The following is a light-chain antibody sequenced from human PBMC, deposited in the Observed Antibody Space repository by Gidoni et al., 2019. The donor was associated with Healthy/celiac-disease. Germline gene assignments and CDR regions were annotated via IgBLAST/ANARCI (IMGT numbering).Light chain of an antibody. V-gene: IGKV1-39*01. CDR3: RQSYSTPTWT. Sequence: IHMTQSQSSLSASVGDRVTITCRARQSISSYLNLYQQKPGEAPKHLIYAASSLQSSVPSRFSSGRSGTDFTLTISSMQPEDFATNYCRQSYSTPTWTFGQGTKVEIK. CDR1: QSISSY. J-gene: IGKJ1*01. CDR2: AAS.